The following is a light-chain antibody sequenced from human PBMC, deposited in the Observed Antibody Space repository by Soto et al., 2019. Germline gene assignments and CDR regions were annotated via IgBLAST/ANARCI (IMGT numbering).Light chain of an antibody. CDR2: TTS. CDR1: QNIDIY. V-gene: IGKV1-39*01. J-gene: IGKJ2*01. CDR3: HQSYITPPA. Sequence: DVQMTQSPSSLSASVGDRVTITCRASQNIDIYLNWYQQKPGRPPTLLIYTTSCLQSGVPTRFSGSGSGTDFTLTISNLQPEDFATYSCHQSYITPPAFGQGTKVDIK.